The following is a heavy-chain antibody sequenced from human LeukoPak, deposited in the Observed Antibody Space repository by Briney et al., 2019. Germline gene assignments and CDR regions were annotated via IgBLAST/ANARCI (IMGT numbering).Heavy chain of an antibody. V-gene: IGHV1-46*01. CDR2: INPSGGST. CDR3: ARAGTQYYYYYYYMDV. J-gene: IGHJ6*03. D-gene: IGHD3-10*01. Sequence: ASVKVSCKASGYTFTSYYMHWVRQAPGQGLEWMGIINPSGGSTSYAQKFQGRVTMTRDMSTSTVYMELSSLRSENTAVYYCARAGTQYYYYYYYMDVWGKGTTVTVSS. CDR1: GYTFTSYY.